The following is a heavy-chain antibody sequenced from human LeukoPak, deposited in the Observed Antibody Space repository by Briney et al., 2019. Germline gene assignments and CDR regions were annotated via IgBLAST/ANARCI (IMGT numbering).Heavy chain of an antibody. D-gene: IGHD6-13*01. V-gene: IGHV1-18*01. Sequence: ASVRVSCKASGYTFTTSGTSWVRQAPGQGLERMGWISGYNGNTDYAQKFQGRVTMTTDISTSTAYMELRSLRSDDTAVYYCARDVAAAGVDPWGQGTLVIVSS. CDR1: GYTFTTSG. CDR3: ARDVAAAGVDP. CDR2: ISGYNGNT. J-gene: IGHJ5*02.